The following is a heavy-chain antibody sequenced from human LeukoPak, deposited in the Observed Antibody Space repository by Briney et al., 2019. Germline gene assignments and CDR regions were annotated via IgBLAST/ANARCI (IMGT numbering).Heavy chain of an antibody. D-gene: IGHD4-17*01. CDR3: ARDGPMTTVTTFYYYYYMDV. CDR2: INHSGST. V-gene: IGHV4-34*01. Sequence: PGGSLRLSCAASGFTFSSYSMNWIRQPPGKGLEWIGEINHSGSTNYNPSLKSRVTISVDTSKNQFSLKLSSVTAADTAVYYCARDGPMTTVTTFYYYYYMDVWGKGTTVTVSS. J-gene: IGHJ6*03. CDR1: GFTFSSYS.